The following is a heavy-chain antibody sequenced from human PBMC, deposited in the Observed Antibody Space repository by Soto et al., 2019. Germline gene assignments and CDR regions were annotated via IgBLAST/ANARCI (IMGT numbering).Heavy chain of an antibody. CDR3: AISPWVAAAAPSNKGGMDV. Sequence: SETLSLTCTVSGGSISSYYWSWIRQPPGKGLEWIGYIYYSGSTYYNPSLKSRVTISVDTSKNQFSLKLSSVTAADTAVYYCAISPWVAAAAPSNKGGMDVWGQGTTVTVSS. D-gene: IGHD6-13*01. V-gene: IGHV4-59*04. CDR1: GGSISSYY. CDR2: IYYSGST. J-gene: IGHJ6*02.